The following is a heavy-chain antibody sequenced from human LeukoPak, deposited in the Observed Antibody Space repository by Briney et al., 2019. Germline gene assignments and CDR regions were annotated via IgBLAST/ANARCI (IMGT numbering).Heavy chain of an antibody. Sequence: PSETLSLTCSVLGASLYSGDYYWVWLRQPPGKGLEYIGAVYYSGSTFDNPSLSGRITMSVDTSKNQFSLTLASVTATDTAVYYCARRGVFGSDNYFEYWGQGSLVIVSS. D-gene: IGHD3-10*01. V-gene: IGHV4-39*01. J-gene: IGHJ4*01. CDR2: VYYSGST. CDR3: ARRGVFGSDNYFEY. CDR1: GASLYSGDYY.